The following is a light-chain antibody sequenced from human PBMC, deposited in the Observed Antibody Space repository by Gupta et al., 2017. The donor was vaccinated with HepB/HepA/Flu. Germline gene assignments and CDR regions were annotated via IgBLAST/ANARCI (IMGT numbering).Light chain of an antibody. CDR2: GAS. Sequence: EIVMTQSPATLSVSPGERATLSCRASQSVSSNLAWYQQKPGQAPRLLMYGASTRATGIPARFSGSGSGTESTLTISSLQSEDFAVYSCQQYNNWPRTFGQGTKVEIK. CDR1: QSVSSN. V-gene: IGKV3-15*01. J-gene: IGKJ1*01. CDR3: QQYNNWPRT.